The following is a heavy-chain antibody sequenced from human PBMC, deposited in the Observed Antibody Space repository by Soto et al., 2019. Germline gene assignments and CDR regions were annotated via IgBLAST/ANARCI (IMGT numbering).Heavy chain of an antibody. J-gene: IGHJ3*02. CDR3: ARVDVVVAAEAFDI. CDR2: IYYDGSNE. Sequence: QVQLVESGGGVVQPGRSLRLSCAASEFTFSNFGMHWVRQAPGKGLEWVAVIYYDGSNEYYADSVKGRFTISRDNSKNTLYLQMNSLRAEDTAVYYCARVDVVVAAEAFDIWGQGTMDTVSS. V-gene: IGHV3-33*01. CDR1: EFTFSNFG. D-gene: IGHD2-15*01.